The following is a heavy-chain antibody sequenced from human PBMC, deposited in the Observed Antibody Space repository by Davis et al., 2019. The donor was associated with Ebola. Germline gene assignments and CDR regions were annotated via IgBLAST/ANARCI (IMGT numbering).Heavy chain of an antibody. V-gene: IGHV3-48*02. Sequence: GESLKISCAASGITLSSYSMNWVRQAPGKGLEWVSYISGYSSTISYADSVKGRFTISRDNAKNSLYLQMNSLRDEDTAVHYCARDFPAQDSRGYYHNTFDIWGQGTMVTVSS. D-gene: IGHD3-22*01. CDR1: GITLSSYS. CDR3: ARDFPAQDSRGYYHNTFDI. CDR2: ISGYSSTI. J-gene: IGHJ3*02.